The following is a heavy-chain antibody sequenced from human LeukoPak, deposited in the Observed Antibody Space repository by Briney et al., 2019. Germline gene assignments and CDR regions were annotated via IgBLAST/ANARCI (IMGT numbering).Heavy chain of an antibody. V-gene: IGHV1-46*01. J-gene: IGHJ4*02. Sequence: GASVKVSCKASGYTFTGYYMHWVRQAPGQGLGWMGIINPSGGSTSYAQKFQGRVTMTRDTSTSTVYMELSSLRSEDTAVYYCARAMGYYGSGSYYNGGDYWGQGTLVTVSS. CDR2: INPSGGST. CDR3: ARAMGYYGSGSYYNGGDY. CDR1: GYTFTGYY. D-gene: IGHD3-10*01.